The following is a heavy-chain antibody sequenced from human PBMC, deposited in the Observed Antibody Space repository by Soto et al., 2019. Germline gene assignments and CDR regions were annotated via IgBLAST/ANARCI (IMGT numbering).Heavy chain of an antibody. CDR3: GTITDQYRRRESQSGMGV. CDR1: GHTFSNYG. V-gene: IGHV1-18*01. Sequence: ASVKVSCKASGHTFSNYGISWVRQAHGQGLEWMGWVSAYSGNTNYAQRVQGRGTMTTDTPTNTAYMELRSLRSDDTAVYYCGTITDQYRRRESQSGMGVRGQVTKVTV. J-gene: IGHJ6*02. D-gene: IGHD6-6*01. CDR2: VSAYSGNT.